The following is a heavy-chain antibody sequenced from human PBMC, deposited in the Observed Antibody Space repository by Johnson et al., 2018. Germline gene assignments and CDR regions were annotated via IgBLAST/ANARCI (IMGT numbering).Heavy chain of an antibody. Sequence: VQLVQSGGGVVRPGGSLRLSCAASGFTFDDYGMSWVRQAPGKGLEWVSGIRASGVTTYYADSVKGRFTISRDNSKNTVHLQMNSLRAEDTAVYYCARDDGCSRIAFDIWGQGTMVTVAS. D-gene: IGHD4/OR15-4a*01. CDR2: IRASGVTT. CDR1: GFTFDDYG. V-gene: IGHV3-23*04. J-gene: IGHJ3*02. CDR3: ARDDGCSRIAFDI.